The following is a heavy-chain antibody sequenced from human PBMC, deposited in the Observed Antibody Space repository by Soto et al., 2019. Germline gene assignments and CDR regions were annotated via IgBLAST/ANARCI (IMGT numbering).Heavy chain of an antibody. CDR3: ARTPIAVTTPYYFDY. V-gene: IGHV3-30-3*01. CDR1: GFTFSSYA. Sequence: QVQLVESGGGVVQPGRSLRLSCAASGFTFSSYAMHWVRQAPGKGLEWVAVISYDGSNKYYADSVKGRFTISSDNSKNTLYLQMNSLRAEDTAVYYCARTPIAVTTPYYFDYWGQGTLVTVSS. CDR2: ISYDGSNK. D-gene: IGHD6-19*01. J-gene: IGHJ4*02.